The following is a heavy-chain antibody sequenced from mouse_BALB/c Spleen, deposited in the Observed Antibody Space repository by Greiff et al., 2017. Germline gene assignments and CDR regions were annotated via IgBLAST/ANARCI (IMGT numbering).Heavy chain of an antibody. J-gene: IGHJ3*01. D-gene: IGHD1-1*02. CDR3: ARGYGGFAY. V-gene: IGHV3-2*02. CDR1: GYSITSDYA. CDR2: ISYSGST. Sequence: EVKLVESGPGLVKPSQSLSLTCTVTGYSITSDYAWNWIRQFPGNKLEWMGYISYSGSTSYNPSLKSRISITRDTSKNQFFLQLNSVTTEDTATYYCARGYGGFAYWGQGTLVTVSA.